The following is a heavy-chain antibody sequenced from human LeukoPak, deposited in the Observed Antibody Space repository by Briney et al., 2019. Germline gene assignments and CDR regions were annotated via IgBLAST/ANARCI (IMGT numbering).Heavy chain of an antibody. Sequence: PGGSLRHSCAASGFTFTNYWMYWVRQAPGKGLEWVANINEDGSETNYVDSVKGRFTTSGDNARNSLSLQMNGLRSEDTAVYYCATYKNLPHTHFFDFWGQGALVTVSA. CDR2: INEDGSET. CDR3: ATYKNLPHTHFFDF. D-gene: IGHD1-1*01. V-gene: IGHV3-7*02. J-gene: IGHJ4*02. CDR1: GFTFTNYW.